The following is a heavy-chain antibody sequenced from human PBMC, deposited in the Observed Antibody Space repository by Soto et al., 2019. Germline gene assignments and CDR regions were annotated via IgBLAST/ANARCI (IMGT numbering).Heavy chain of an antibody. D-gene: IGHD5-18*01. CDR1: GFTFDDYA. CDR2: ISWNSGSI. Sequence: GGSLRLSCAASGFTFDDYAMHWVRQAPGKGLEWVSGISWNSGSIGYADSVKGRFTISRDNAKNSLYLQMNSLRAEDTALYYCAKDYGTAMATPFDYWGQGTLVTFSS. CDR3: AKDYGTAMATPFDY. V-gene: IGHV3-9*01. J-gene: IGHJ4*02.